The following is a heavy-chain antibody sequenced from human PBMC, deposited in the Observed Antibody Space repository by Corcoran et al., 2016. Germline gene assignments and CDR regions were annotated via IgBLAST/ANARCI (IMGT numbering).Heavy chain of an antibody. D-gene: IGHD4-4*01. V-gene: IGHV1-2*02. J-gene: IGHJ6*02. CDR1: GYTFTGYY. Sequence: QVQLVQSGAEVKKPGASVKVSCKASGYTFTGYYMHWVRQAPGQGLEWMGWINPNSGGTKYAQKFQGRVTMTRDTSISTAYMALSRLRSDDTAVYYCAREEATVNTYDPYYDGLDVWGQGTTVTVSS. CDR3: AREEATVNTYDPYYDGLDV. CDR2: INPNSGGT.